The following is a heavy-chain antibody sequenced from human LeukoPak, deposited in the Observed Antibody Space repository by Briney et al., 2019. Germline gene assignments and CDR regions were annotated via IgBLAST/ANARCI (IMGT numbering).Heavy chain of an antibody. CDR1: GGSMSDFH. V-gene: IGHV4-4*07. CDR3: ARGSLRRDGFNPPFDI. CDR2: IYTSGNT. D-gene: IGHD5-24*01. J-gene: IGHJ3*02. Sequence: PWETLSLTCTVSGGSMSDFHWSWIRQPAGKRLEWIGRIYTSGNTNYNPSLKSRVTMSVDTSKNQFSLKLSSVTAADTAVYYCARGSLRRDGFNPPFDIWGQATLVTVSS.